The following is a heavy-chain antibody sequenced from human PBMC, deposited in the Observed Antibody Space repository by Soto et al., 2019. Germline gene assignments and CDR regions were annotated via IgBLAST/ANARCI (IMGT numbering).Heavy chain of an antibody. CDR1: GGTFSTYS. V-gene: IGHV1-69*02. Sequence: QVQLVQSGAEVKKPGSSVKVSCKDSGGTFSTYSMFWVRQAPGQGLEWMGRIIPMLGIRNYAQRFQDRVTITADKTTATAHMELSSLRSEDTALYYCTIGSWSGEVFDIWGQRTMVTVSS. CDR3: TIGSWSGEVFDI. D-gene: IGHD2-21*01. J-gene: IGHJ3*02. CDR2: IIPMLGIR.